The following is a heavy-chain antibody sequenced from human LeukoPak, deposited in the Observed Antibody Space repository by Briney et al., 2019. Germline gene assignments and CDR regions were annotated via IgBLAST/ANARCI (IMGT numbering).Heavy chain of an antibody. CDR2: IIPIFGTA. J-gene: IGHJ4*02. D-gene: IGHD3-3*01. CDR3: ARVESMGYDLWSGYY. CDR1: GGTFSSYA. V-gene: IGHV1-69*13. Sequence: SVKVSCKASGGTFSSYAISWVRQAPGQGLEWMGGIIPIFGTANYAQKFQGRVTITADESTSTAYMELSSLRSEDTAVYYCARVESMGYDLWSGYYWGQGTLVTVSS.